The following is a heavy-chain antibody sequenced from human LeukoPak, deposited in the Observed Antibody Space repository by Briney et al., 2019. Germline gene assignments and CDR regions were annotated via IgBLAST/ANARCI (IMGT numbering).Heavy chain of an antibody. CDR3: ARDGGYSYGFGRAKPDDGMDV. J-gene: IGHJ6*02. Sequence: PGGSLRLSCAASGFTFSSFAMSWVRQAPGKGLEWVSVISGSGGSTYYADSVKGRFIISRDKSKNTLYLQMNSLRAEDTAVYYCARDGGYSYGFGRAKPDDGMDVWGQGTTVTVSS. CDR2: ISGSGGST. CDR1: GFTFSSFA. D-gene: IGHD5-18*01. V-gene: IGHV3-23*01.